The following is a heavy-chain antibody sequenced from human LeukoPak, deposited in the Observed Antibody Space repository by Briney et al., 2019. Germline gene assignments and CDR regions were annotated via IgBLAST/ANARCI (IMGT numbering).Heavy chain of an antibody. CDR1: GYTLTELS. Sequence: AASVKVSCKVSGYTLTELSMHWVRQAPGKGLEWMGGFDPEDGETIYAQKFQGRVTMTEDTSTDTAYMELSSLRSEDTAVYYCAKEQRAMTTVTTFDYWGQGTLVTVSS. D-gene: IGHD4-17*01. CDR2: FDPEDGET. V-gene: IGHV1-24*01. J-gene: IGHJ4*02. CDR3: AKEQRAMTTVTTFDY.